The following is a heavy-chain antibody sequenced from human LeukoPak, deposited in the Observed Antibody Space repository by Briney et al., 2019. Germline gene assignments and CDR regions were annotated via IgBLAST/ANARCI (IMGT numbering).Heavy chain of an antibody. Sequence: GGFLRLSCAASGFTFSSYAMHWVRQAPGKGLEWVANIKQDGSEKYYVDSVKGRFTISRDNAKNSLYLQMNSLRAEDTAVYYCARDYDSSGYYVFDYWGQGTLVTVPS. CDR1: GFTFSSYA. D-gene: IGHD3-22*01. V-gene: IGHV3-7*01. CDR3: ARDYDSSGYYVFDY. J-gene: IGHJ4*02. CDR2: IKQDGSEK.